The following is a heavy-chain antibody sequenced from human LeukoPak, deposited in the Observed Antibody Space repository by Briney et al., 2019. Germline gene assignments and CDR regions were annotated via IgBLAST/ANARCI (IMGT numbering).Heavy chain of an antibody. J-gene: IGHJ4*02. V-gene: IGHV4-4*02. CDR1: GGSISSSNW. CDR2: IYHSGST. D-gene: IGHD3-10*01. Sequence: SETLSLTCTVSGGSISSSNWWSWVRQPPGKGLEWIGEIYHSGSTNYNPSLKSRVTISVDKSKNQFSLKLSSVTAADTAVYYCARRRGYYGSGSYYKAVPFDYWGQGTLVTVSS. CDR3: ARRRGYYGSGSYYKAVPFDY.